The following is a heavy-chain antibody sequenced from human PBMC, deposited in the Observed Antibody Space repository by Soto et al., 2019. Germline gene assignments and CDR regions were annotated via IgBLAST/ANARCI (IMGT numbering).Heavy chain of an antibody. CDR1: GFTFSSHA. CDR3: AKRELPGISGWGYYFDF. CDR2: ITNSGNT. D-gene: IGHD3-10*01. J-gene: IGHJ4*02. Sequence: PGGSLRLSCAASGFTFSSHAMSWVRQAPGKGLEWVSHITNSGNTYYADSVKGRFTISRDNSKNTLYLQMNSLRAEDTAVYYCAKRELPGISGWGYYFDFWGQGITVTVSS. V-gene: IGHV3-23*01.